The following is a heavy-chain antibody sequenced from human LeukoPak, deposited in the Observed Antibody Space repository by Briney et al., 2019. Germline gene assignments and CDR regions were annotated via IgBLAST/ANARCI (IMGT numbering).Heavy chain of an antibody. Sequence: SETLSLTCAVYGGSFSGYYWSWIRQPPGKGLEWIGEINHSGSTNYNPSLKSRVTISVDTSKNQFSLKLSSVTAADTAVYYCARAVRTGYSSSGGKYNWFDPWDQGTLVTVSS. CDR1: GGSFSGYY. D-gene: IGHD6-6*01. J-gene: IGHJ5*02. CDR2: INHSGST. V-gene: IGHV4-34*01. CDR3: ARAVRTGYSSSGGKYNWFDP.